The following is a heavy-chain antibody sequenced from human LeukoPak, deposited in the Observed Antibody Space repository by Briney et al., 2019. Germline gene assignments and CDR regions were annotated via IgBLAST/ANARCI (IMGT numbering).Heavy chain of an antibody. Sequence: GGSLRLSCAASGFTFSDYYMSWIRQAPGKGLEWVSYISSSGSTIYYADSVKGRFTISRDNAKNSLYLQMNSLRAEDTAVYYCARDLQPYYYDSSGKLHPLDYWGQGTLVTVPS. J-gene: IGHJ4*02. CDR1: GFTFSDYY. CDR2: ISSSGSTI. V-gene: IGHV3-11*01. CDR3: ARDLQPYYYDSSGKLHPLDY. D-gene: IGHD3-22*01.